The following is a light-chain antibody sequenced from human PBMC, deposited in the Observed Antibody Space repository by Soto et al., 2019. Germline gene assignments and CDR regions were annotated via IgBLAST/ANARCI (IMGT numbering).Light chain of an antibody. CDR2: DVT. CDR3: CSYAGSPYV. CDR1: SSDVGAYDY. V-gene: IGLV2-11*01. Sequence: QSALTQPRSVSGSPGQSVAISCTGTSSDVGAYDYVSWYQQHPGKAPKLMIYDVTKRPSGVPDRFSGSKSGNTPSLTISGLQPEDESDYYCCSYAGSPYVFGTGTKLTVL. J-gene: IGLJ1*01.